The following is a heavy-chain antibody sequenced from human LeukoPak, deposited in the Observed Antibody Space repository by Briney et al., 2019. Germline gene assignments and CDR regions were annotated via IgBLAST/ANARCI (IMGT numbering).Heavy chain of an antibody. V-gene: IGHV3-30*02. CDR2: IRYDGSNK. D-gene: IGHD3-9*01. CDR1: GFTFSSYG. J-gene: IGHJ4*02. Sequence: GGSLRLSCAASGFTFSSYGMHWVRQAPGKGLEWVAFIRYDGSNKYYADSVKGRFTISRDNSKNTLYLQMNSLRAEDTAVYCCAKDQYDILTGYYLFDYWGQGTLVTVSS. CDR3: AKDQYDILTGYYLFDY.